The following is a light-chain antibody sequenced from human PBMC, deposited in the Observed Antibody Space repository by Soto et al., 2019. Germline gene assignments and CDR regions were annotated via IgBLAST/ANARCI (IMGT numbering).Light chain of an antibody. CDR3: SSYTGSSTLVV. J-gene: IGLJ2*01. Sequence: QSALPQPPSVSGSPGQSVSISCTGTSSDVGRYNHVSWYQQPPGTAPKLMIYDVSNRPSGVPDRFSGSKSGNTASLTISGLQAEDEAEYYCSSYTGSSTLVVFGGGTKVTVL. CDR1: SSDVGRYNH. CDR2: DVS. V-gene: IGLV2-18*02.